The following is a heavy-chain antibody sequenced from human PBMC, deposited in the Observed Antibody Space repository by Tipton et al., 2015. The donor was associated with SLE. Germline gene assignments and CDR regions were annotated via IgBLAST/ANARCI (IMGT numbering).Heavy chain of an antibody. CDR2: IYYSGST. J-gene: IGHJ3*02. D-gene: IGHD2-15*01. CDR3: ARGRTPDAFDI. CDR1: GGSISSYY. V-gene: IGHV4-59*01. Sequence: TLSLTCTVSGGSISSYYWSWIRQPPGKGLEWIGYIYYSGSTNYNPSLKSRVTITVDTSKNQFSLKLSSVTAADTAVYYCARGRTPDAFDIWGQGTMVTVSS.